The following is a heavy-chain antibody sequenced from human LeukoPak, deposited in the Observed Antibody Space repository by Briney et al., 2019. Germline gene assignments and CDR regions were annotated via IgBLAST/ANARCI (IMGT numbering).Heavy chain of an antibody. J-gene: IGHJ4*02. CDR1: GFTFSSYA. V-gene: IGHV3-23*01. Sequence: TGGSLRLSCAASGFTFSSYAMSWVRQAPGKGLEWVSAISGSGGSTYYADSVKGRFTISRDNSKNALYLQMNSLRAEDTAVYYCAKDGSEIFGVVIIPYYFDYWGQGTLVTVSS. D-gene: IGHD3-3*01. CDR3: AKDGSEIFGVVIIPYYFDY. CDR2: ISGSGGST.